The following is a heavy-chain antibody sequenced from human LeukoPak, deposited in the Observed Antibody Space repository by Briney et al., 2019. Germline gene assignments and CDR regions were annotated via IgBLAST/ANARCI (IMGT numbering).Heavy chain of an antibody. J-gene: IGHJ4*02. CDR1: GFSFSSYA. Sequence: PGGSLRLSCAASGFSFSSYAMSWVRQAPGKGLEWVSAISGSGGNTYYADSVRGRFTISRDNSKNTLYLQMNSLRAEDTAIYYCAKVSWANYFDYWAREPWSPSPQ. V-gene: IGHV3-23*01. CDR3: AKVSWANYFDY. CDR2: ISGSGGNT. D-gene: IGHD6-13*01.